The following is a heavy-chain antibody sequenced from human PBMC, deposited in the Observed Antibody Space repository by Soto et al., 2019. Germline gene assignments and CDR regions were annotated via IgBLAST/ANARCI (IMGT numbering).Heavy chain of an antibody. J-gene: IGHJ4*02. CDR1: GYTFTSYG. D-gene: IGHD3-3*01. CDR2: ISAYNGNT. CDR3: CHWSGYYPFDY. Sequence: EASVKVSCKASGYTFTSYGISWVRQAPGQGLEWMGWISAYNGNTNYAQKFQGRVTMTTDTSTSTAYMELSSLRSEDTAVYYCCHWSGYYPFDYWGQGTLVTVSS. V-gene: IGHV1-18*01.